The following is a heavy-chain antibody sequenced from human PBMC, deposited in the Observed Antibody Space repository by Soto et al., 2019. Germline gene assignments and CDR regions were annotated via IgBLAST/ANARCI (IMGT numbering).Heavy chain of an antibody. CDR2: MTGSGATI. Sequence: GSLRLSCAASGFTISTFAMTWVRQAPGKGLESVCGMTGSGATIHYADSVRGRFTISKDNSKNVLFLQMDYLRDEDTAIYYCAKDAVYNDGLWLMDSWGQGTLVTVPQ. V-gene: IGHV3-23*01. D-gene: IGHD2-21*01. CDR3: AKDAVYNDGLWLMDS. J-gene: IGHJ4*02. CDR1: GFTISTFA.